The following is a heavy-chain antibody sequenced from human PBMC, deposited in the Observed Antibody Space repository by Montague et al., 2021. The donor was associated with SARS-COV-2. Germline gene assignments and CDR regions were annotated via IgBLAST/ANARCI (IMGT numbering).Heavy chain of an antibody. CDR3: ARILVAAAGSPFDP. J-gene: IGHJ5*02. D-gene: IGHD6-13*01. V-gene: IGHV2-70*11. CDR1: GFSLSTSGMC. CDR2: IDWDDDK. Sequence: LALVKPTQTLTLTCTFSGFSLSTSGMCVSWIRQPPGKALEWLARIDWDDDKYYSTSLKTRLIISKDTSKNQVVLTMTNMDPVDTATYYCARILVAAAGSPFDPWGQGTLVTVSS.